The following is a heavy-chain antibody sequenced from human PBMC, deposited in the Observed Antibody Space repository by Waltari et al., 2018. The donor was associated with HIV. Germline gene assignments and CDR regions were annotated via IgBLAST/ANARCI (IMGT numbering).Heavy chain of an antibody. J-gene: IGHJ4*02. D-gene: IGHD3-16*02. V-gene: IGHV3-20*04. Sequence: EVQLVESGGGVLRPGGSLRLSCAASGFPFDDYGLSGVRQAPGKGLAGVSGINWNGAKSGYADSVKGRFTISSDNAKNSVSMHMNSLRAEDTAFYYCARVGYGRDGWGNYRPTDYWGQGTLVTVSS. CDR2: INWNGAKS. CDR1: GFPFDDYG. CDR3: ARVGYGRDGWGNYRPTDY.